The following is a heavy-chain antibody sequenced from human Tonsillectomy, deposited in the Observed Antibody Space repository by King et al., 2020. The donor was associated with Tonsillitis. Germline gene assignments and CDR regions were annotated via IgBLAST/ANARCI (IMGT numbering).Heavy chain of an antibody. CDR2: IYPGDSDT. CDR3: ARHASGWEPTA. Sequence: VQLVESGAEVKKPGESLKISCKGSGYSFTSYWIAWVRQMPGKGLEWMGIIYPGDSDTRYSPSFQDQVTISADKSISTAYLQWSSLKAPDPTIYYCARHASGWEPTAWGQGTLVTVSS. J-gene: IGHJ4*02. CDR1: GYSFTSYW. D-gene: IGHD1-26*01. V-gene: IGHV5-51*01.